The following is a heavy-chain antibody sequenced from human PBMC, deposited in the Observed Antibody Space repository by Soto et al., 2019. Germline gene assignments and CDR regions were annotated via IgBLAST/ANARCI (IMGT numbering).Heavy chain of an antibody. D-gene: IGHD2-15*01. V-gene: IGHV3-9*01. J-gene: IGHJ4*02. CDR2: ISGTRNII. Sequence: EVQLVESGGGLVQPGRSLRLSSAASGFTFYDFAMHWVRQAPGKGLEWVSRISGTRNIIDYADSVKGRFIISRDNAKNSLYLQMNSLRPEDTAFYYCVKDMYEGSSGGSLDYWGQGTLVTVSS. CDR3: VKDMYEGSSGGSLDY. CDR1: GFTFYDFA.